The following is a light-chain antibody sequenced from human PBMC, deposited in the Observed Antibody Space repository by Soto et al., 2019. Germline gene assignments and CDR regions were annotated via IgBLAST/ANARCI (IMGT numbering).Light chain of an antibody. V-gene: IGKV3-15*01. CDR2: GAS. CDR3: QQYNNWLAWT. Sequence: EIVMTQAPATLSVSPGERATLSCSASQSVSSNLAWYQQKPGQAPRHLIYGASTRATGIPARFSGSGSGTEFTLTISSLQSEDFSVYYCQQYNNWLAWTFGQGTKVEIK. CDR1: QSVSSN. J-gene: IGKJ1*01.